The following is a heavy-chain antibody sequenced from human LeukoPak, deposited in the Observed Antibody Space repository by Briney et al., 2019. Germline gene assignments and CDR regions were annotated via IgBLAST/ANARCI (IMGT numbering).Heavy chain of an antibody. Sequence: VNDSCMASLGTLSSYVISWVRQAPGQGLEWVGRIFPFFGIANYAQKLRGGVTITADKSTSTSYMELSSLRSEDTAVYYCARLGSSGYSGSDLNDYWGQGTLVTVSS. CDR2: IFPFFGIA. D-gene: IGHD3-22*01. V-gene: IGHV1-69*10. J-gene: IGHJ4*02. CDR3: ARLGSSGYSGSDLNDY. CDR1: LGTLSSYV.